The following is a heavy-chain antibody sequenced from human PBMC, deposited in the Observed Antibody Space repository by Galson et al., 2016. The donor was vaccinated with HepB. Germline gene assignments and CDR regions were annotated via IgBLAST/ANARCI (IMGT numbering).Heavy chain of an antibody. J-gene: IGHJ4*02. V-gene: IGHV4-31*06. Sequence: TLSLTCTVSGDSISSGSFSWSWIRQHPGKGLEWIGYIYSSGSTYYNPSLRSRVTISVDTSKNQFSLKLSSVTAADTAGYFCTSTSGRYYFDQWGRGPLATVSS. CDR2: IYSSGST. CDR3: TSTSGRYYFDQ. D-gene: IGHD2-21*01. CDR1: GDSISSGSFS.